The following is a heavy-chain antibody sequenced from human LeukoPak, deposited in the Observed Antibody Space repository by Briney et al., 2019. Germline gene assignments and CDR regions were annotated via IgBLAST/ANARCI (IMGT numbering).Heavy chain of an antibody. CDR1: GFTFSSYA. D-gene: IGHD3-22*01. CDR2: ISGSGGST. CDR3: ASYDSSGYYSGLIDY. Sequence: GGSLRLSCAASGFTFSSYAMSWVRQAPGKGLEWVSAISGSGGSTYYAASVKGRFNISKDNSKNTLYLQMNSLRAEDTAVYYCASYDSSGYYSGLIDYWGQGTLVTVSS. V-gene: IGHV3-23*01. J-gene: IGHJ4*02.